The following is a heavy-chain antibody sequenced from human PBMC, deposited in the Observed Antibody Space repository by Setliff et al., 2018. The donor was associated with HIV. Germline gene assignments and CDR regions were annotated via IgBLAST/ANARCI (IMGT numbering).Heavy chain of an antibody. CDR2: INHSGST. D-gene: IGHD3-22*01. V-gene: IGHV4-34*01. CDR3: ARSDLDNGSGYFDYYSYYMDV. CDR1: GGSFSAYY. Sequence: NPSETLSLTCAVYGGSFSAYYWTWIRQPPGKGLEWIGEINHSGSTNYNPSLKSRVTISVDTSKNQFSLKLRSVTAADTAMYYCARSDLDNGSGYFDYYSYYMDVWGRGTTVTVS. J-gene: IGHJ6*03.